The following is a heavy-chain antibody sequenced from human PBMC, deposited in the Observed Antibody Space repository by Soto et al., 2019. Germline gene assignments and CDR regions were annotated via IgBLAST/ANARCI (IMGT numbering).Heavy chain of an antibody. CDR3: AKDRGGGDCSGGIQAFDI. CDR2: IRGSGDST. D-gene: IGHD2-21*02. V-gene: IGHV3-23*01. J-gene: IGHJ3*02. Sequence: GGSLRLSCAASGFTFSNYVMSWVRQAPGRGLEWVSVIRGSGDSTYYADSVKGRFTISRDNSKSTRYLQMNSLRPEDTAVFYWAKDRGGGDCSGGIQAFDICGQGTKVTVSS. CDR1: GFTFSNYV.